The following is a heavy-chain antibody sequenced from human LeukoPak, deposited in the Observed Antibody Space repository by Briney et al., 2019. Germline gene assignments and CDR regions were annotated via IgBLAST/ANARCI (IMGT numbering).Heavy chain of an antibody. CDR3: AKTLRTFSSGWYTGLDY. CDR2: ISWNSGSI. V-gene: IGHV3-9*03. J-gene: IGHJ4*02. CDR1: RFTFDDYA. D-gene: IGHD6-19*01. Sequence: GRSLRLSCAASRFTFDDYAMHWVRQAPGKGLEWDSGISWNSGSIGYAHSVKGRFTISRDNAKNSLYLQMNSLRAEDMALYYGAKTLRTFSSGWYTGLDYWGQGTLVTVSS.